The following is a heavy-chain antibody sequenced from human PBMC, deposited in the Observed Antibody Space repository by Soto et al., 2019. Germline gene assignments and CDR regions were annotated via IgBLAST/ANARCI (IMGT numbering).Heavy chain of an antibody. CDR2: INAGNGNT. J-gene: IGHJ4*02. CDR1: GYTFTSYA. Sequence: QVQLVQSGAEVKKPGASVKVSCKASGYTFTSYAMHWVRQAPGQRLEWMGWINAGNGNTKYSQKFQGRVTITRDTSGSTAYMELSRLRSEDTAVYYCAGDGFLGLGECSLYDWGQGTLVTVSS. V-gene: IGHV1-3*01. CDR3: AGDGFLGLGECSLYD. D-gene: IGHD3-16*02.